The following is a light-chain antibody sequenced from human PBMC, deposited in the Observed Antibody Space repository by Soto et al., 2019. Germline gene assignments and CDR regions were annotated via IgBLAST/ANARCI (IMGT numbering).Light chain of an antibody. Sequence: EIVLTQSPGTLSLSPGDRATLSCRASQTISSTYLAWYQQKPGQAPRLLIYAASTRATGIPDRSSGSGSGTDFTLTISRLEPEDFAVYYCQQYGSSPKTFGQGTKVDIK. J-gene: IGKJ1*01. CDR2: AAS. CDR3: QQYGSSPKT. V-gene: IGKV3-20*01. CDR1: QTISSTY.